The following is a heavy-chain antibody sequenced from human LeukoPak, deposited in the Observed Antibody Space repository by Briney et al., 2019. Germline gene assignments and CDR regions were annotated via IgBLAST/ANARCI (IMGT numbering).Heavy chain of an antibody. J-gene: IGHJ4*02. CDR1: GFTFDDYA. V-gene: IGHV3-9*01. CDR3: AKDNEDDYYDSSGYSLGYFDY. CDR2: ISWNSGSI. D-gene: IGHD3-22*01. Sequence: GGSLRLSCAASGFTFDDYAMHWVRQAPGKGLEWVSGISWNSGSIGYADSVKGRFTISRDNAKNSLYLQMNSLRAEDTALYYCAKDNEDDYYDSSGYSLGYFDYWGQGTLVTVSS.